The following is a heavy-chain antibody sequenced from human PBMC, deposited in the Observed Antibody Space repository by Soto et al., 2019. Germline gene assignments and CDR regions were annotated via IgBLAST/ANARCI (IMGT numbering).Heavy chain of an antibody. V-gene: IGHV4-59*01. J-gene: IGHJ3*02. Sequence: QVLLQESGPGLVKPSETLSLTCTVSVGSISSYFLNWIRQAPGKGLEWIGYMYFNESTNYNPSLKSRVTISLDTSKSLFSLKLNSVTAADTAVYYCARDHKEAFDIWGQETLVTVSS. CDR1: VGSISSYF. CDR2: MYFNEST. CDR3: ARDHKEAFDI.